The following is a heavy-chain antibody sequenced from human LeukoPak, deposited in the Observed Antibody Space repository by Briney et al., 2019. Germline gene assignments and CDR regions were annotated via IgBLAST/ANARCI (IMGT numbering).Heavy chain of an antibody. CDR3: AKHERWIVVVPAAYDY. V-gene: IGHV3-23*01. Sequence: GGSLRLSCAASGFTFSSYAMSWVRQAPGKGLEWVSAIRGSGGSTYYADSVKGRFTISRDNSKNTLYLQMNSLRAEDTAVYYCAKHERWIVVVPAAYDYWGQGTLVTVSS. J-gene: IGHJ4*02. CDR2: IRGSGGST. CDR1: GFTFSSYA. D-gene: IGHD2-2*01.